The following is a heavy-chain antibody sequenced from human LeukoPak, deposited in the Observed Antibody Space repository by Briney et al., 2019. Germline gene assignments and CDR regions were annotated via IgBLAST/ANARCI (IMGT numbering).Heavy chain of an antibody. D-gene: IGHD6-13*01. J-gene: IGHJ4*02. CDR3: ARVAEAAAFDS. CDR2: ISSNSRYI. V-gene: IGHV3-21*06. Sequence: PGGSLRLSCAASGFTFSTYSMSWVRQAPGKGLELVSSISSNSRYIYYADSMRGRFTISRDNAKNSLYLQMNSLKPEDTAVYYCARVAEAAAFDSWGQGTLVTVSS. CDR1: GFTFSTYS.